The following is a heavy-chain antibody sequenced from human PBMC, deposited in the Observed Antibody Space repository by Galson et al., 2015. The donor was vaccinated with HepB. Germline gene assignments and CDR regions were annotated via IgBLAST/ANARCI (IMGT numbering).Heavy chain of an antibody. CDR1: GDSISNDRW. D-gene: IGHD3-10*01. CDR2: AYHSGGT. V-gene: IGHV4-4*02. Sequence: ETLSLTCAVSGDSISNDRWWSWVRQPPGEGLEWIGEAYHSGGTNYRPSLKSRVTISVDKAKNQFSLKLTSVTAADTAVYYCARAKEGRGYFDYWGQGTLVTVSS. J-gene: IGHJ4*02. CDR3: ARAKEGRGYFDY.